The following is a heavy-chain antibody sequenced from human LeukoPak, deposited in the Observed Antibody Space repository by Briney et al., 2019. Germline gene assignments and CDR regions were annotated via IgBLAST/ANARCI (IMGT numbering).Heavy chain of an antibody. CDR1: GFTFSSYG. CDR2: ISYDGSNK. J-gene: IGHJ6*02. CDR3: ARGPPLARSSWYPLSHYYYGMDV. Sequence: GRSLRLSCAASGFTFSSYGMHWVRQAPGKGLEWVAVISYDGSNKYYADSVKGRFTISRDNSKNTLYLQMNSLRAEDTAVYYCARGPPLARSSWYPLSHYYYGMDVWGQGTTVTVSS. V-gene: IGHV3-30*03. D-gene: IGHD6-13*01.